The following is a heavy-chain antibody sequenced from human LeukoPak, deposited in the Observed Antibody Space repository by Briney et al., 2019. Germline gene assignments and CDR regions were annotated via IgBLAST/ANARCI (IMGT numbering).Heavy chain of an antibody. Sequence: GRSLMHSCASSGFTLSSYSMNWVRQAPGKGLEWVSSISSSSSYIYYADSVKGRFTISRDNAKKSLYLQVNSLRAEDTAVYYCARDDYDYVWGSDRHHYFDYWGQGTLVTVSS. CDR1: GFTLSSYS. J-gene: IGHJ4*02. CDR3: ARDDYDYVWGSDRHHYFDY. D-gene: IGHD3-16*02. CDR2: ISSSSSYI. V-gene: IGHV3-21*01.